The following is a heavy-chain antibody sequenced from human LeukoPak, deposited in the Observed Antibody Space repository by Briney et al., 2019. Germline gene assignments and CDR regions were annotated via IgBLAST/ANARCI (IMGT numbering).Heavy chain of an antibody. V-gene: IGHV3-21*01. Sequence: GGSLRLSCAASGFTFSIYSMNWVRQAPGKGLEWVSSISSSSSYIYYADSVKGRFTISRDNAKNSLYLQMNSLRAEDTAVYYCARVVSYYYDSSGYSEFDYWGQGTLVTVSS. CDR1: GFTFSIYS. CDR2: ISSSSSYI. J-gene: IGHJ4*02. CDR3: ARVVSYYYDSSGYSEFDY. D-gene: IGHD3-22*01.